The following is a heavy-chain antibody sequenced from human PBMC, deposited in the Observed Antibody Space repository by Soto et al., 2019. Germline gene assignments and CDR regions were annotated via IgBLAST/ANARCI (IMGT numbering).Heavy chain of an antibody. D-gene: IGHD6-6*01. J-gene: IGHJ6*02. V-gene: IGHV3-23*01. CDR1: GITFGSRA. CDR2: TTDTGGDT. CDR3: ANFYSSSYRYYYYYGMDV. Sequence: HPGGSLRLSCVASGITFGSRAMSWVRQAPGEGLEWVSTTTDTGGDTKYADSVRGRFTISRDNSKNTLYLQMSSLRAEDSAVYYCANFYSSSYRYYYYYGMDVWGQGTTVTVSS.